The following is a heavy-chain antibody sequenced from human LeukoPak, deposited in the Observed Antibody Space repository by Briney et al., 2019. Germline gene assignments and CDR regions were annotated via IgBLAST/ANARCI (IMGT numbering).Heavy chain of an antibody. CDR1: GFTFSNYW. CDR3: VRDDGDV. J-gene: IGHJ6*04. CDR2: INEDGSGK. V-gene: IGHV3-7*01. Sequence: GGSLRLSCVFSGFTFSNYWMKWVRQAPGKGLEWVASINEDGSGKYFMDSVKDRVTISRDNPKNSLDLQINSLTVEDTAIYYCVRDDGDVWGKGTTVTVSS.